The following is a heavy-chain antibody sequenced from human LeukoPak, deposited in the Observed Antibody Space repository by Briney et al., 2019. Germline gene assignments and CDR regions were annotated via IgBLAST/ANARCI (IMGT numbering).Heavy chain of an antibody. V-gene: IGHV3-23*01. CDR2: ISGSGGST. Sequence: GGSLRLSCAASGFTFSSYAMSWVRQAPGKGLEWVSAISGSGGSTYYADSVKGRFTISRDNSKNTLYLQMNSLRAEDTAVYYCAKVPGGGDSFYYYYGMDVWGQGTTATVSS. J-gene: IGHJ6*02. CDR3: AKVPGGGDSFYYYYGMDV. CDR1: GFTFSSYA. D-gene: IGHD2-21*02.